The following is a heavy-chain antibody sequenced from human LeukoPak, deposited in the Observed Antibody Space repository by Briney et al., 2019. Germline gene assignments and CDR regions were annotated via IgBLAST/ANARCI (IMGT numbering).Heavy chain of an antibody. Sequence: GRSLRLSCAASGFTFSSYAMHWVRQAPGKGLEWVAVISYDGSNKYYADSVKGRFTISRDNSKNTLYLQMNSLRAEDTAVYYCARGRYYYDCSGYYRGYYFDYWGQGTLVTVSS. CDR3: ARGRYYYDCSGYYRGYYFDY. D-gene: IGHD3-22*01. CDR1: GFTFSSYA. CDR2: ISYDGSNK. J-gene: IGHJ4*02. V-gene: IGHV3-30-3*01.